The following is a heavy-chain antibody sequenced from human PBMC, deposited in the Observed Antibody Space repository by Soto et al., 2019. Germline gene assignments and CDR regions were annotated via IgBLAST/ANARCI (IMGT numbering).Heavy chain of an antibody. Sequence: EVQLVESGGGLVKPGGSLTLSCAGSGFAFRSYNMNWVRQPPGKGLEWVATISSGGSNIYYADSVKGRFTISRDNAKDSLYLQMDIPRAEDSAVYYCASATVVAGAFDFWGQGTLLTVSS. J-gene: IGHJ4*02. V-gene: IGHV3-21*01. CDR2: ISSGGSNI. CDR1: GFAFRSYN. D-gene: IGHD2-15*01. CDR3: ASATVVAGAFDF.